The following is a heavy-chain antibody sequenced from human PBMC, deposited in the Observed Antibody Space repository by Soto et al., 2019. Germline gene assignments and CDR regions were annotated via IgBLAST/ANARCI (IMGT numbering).Heavy chain of an antibody. CDR3: AKGQRSGWDHFDY. J-gene: IGHJ4*02. D-gene: IGHD6-19*01. CDR2: VSSDGYNK. V-gene: IGHV3-30-3*01. CDR1: GFIFSTSA. Sequence: QVQLVDSGGGVVQPGRSLRLSCAASGFIFSTSAIHWVRQAPGKGLEWVTVVSSDGYNKYYADSVKGRFTISRDNFKDTAYLEMESLRPEDTAVYYCAKGQRSGWDHFDYWGQGTLVTVSS.